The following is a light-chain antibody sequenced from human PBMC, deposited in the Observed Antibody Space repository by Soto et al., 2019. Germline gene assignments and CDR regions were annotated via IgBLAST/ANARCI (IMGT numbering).Light chain of an antibody. CDR3: QQRSNWLT. Sequence: EIVMTQSPATLSVSPGETASLSCRASQAINSNLAWYQQRPGQAPRLLIYDASNRATGIPARFSGSGSGTDFTLTISSLEPEDFAVYYCQQRSNWLTFGGGTKVEIK. V-gene: IGKV3-11*01. CDR2: DAS. CDR1: QAINSN. J-gene: IGKJ4*01.